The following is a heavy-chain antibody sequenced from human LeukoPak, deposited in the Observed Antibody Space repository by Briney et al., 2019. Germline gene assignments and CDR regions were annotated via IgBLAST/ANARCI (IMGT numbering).Heavy chain of an antibody. CDR3: AREIGDGYNECPLH. CDR1: GFTFSSYG. CDR2: ISASGGRT. V-gene: IGHV3-23*01. Sequence: PGGSLRLSCAASGFTFSSYGMSWVRQAPGKGLEWVSSISASGGRTWYADSVKGRFTISRDNSKNTLYVQMNSLRAEDTAVYYCAREIGDGYNECPLHWGQGTLVTVSS. J-gene: IGHJ4*02. D-gene: IGHD5-24*01.